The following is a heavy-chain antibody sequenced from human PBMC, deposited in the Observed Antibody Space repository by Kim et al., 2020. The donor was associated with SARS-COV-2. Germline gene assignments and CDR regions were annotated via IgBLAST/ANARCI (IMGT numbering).Heavy chain of an antibody. CDR3: VTSDIVIVPAAI. D-gene: IGHD2-2*01. CDR2: T. J-gene: IGHJ4*02. Sequence: TTSNPSLKSRLSISVDTSKTQFSLKLSSVTAADTAVYYCVTSDIVIVPAAIWGQGTLVTVSS. V-gene: IGHV4-4*09.